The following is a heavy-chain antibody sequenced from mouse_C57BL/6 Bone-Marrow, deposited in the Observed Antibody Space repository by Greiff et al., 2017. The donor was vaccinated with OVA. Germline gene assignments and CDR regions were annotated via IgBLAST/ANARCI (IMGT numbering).Heavy chain of an antibody. CDR2: ISGGGGNT. J-gene: IGHJ2*01. CDR1: GFTFRSYT. Sequence: LVESGGGLVKPGGSLKLSCAASGFTFRSYTMSWVRQTPEKRLEWVATISGGGGNTYYPDSVKGRFTISRDNAKNTLYLQMSSLRSEDTALYYCARDGYYPYYFDYWGQGTTLTVSS. V-gene: IGHV5-9*01. CDR3: ARDGYYPYYFDY. D-gene: IGHD2-3*01.